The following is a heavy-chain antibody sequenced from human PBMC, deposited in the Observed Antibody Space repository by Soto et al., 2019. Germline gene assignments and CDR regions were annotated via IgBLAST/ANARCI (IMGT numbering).Heavy chain of an antibody. CDR3: ARGEKSSAYYGFWSGYYLPTGFDP. CDR1: GYTFTGYY. V-gene: IGHV1-2*04. Sequence: GASVKVSCKASGYTFTGYYMHWVRQAPGQGLEWMGWINPNSGGTNYAQKFQGWVTMTRDTSISTAYMELSRLRSDDTAVYYCARGEKSSAYYGFWSGYYLPTGFDPWGQGTLVTVSS. J-gene: IGHJ5*02. CDR2: INPNSGGT. D-gene: IGHD3-3*01.